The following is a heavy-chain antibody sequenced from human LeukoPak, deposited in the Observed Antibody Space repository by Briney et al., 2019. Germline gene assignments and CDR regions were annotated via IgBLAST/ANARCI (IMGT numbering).Heavy chain of an antibody. CDR1: GFTFSSHA. CDR3: ARDPGVVAFHYFDY. J-gene: IGHJ4*02. CDR2: IGGSGGST. Sequence: GGSLRLSCSASGFTFSSHAMTWVRQAPGKGLEWVSAIGGSGGSTYYTDSVKGRFTISRDNSKNTLYLRMNSLRADDTAVYYCARDPGVVAFHYFDYWGQGTLVAVSS. V-gene: IGHV3-23*01. D-gene: IGHD3-3*01.